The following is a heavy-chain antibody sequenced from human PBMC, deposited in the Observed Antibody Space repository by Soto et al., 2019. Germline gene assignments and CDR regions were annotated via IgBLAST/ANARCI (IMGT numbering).Heavy chain of an antibody. CDR3: EHRLTRYNLPYGLFDY. D-gene: IGHD1-20*01. CDR2: IYWDDDK. V-gene: IGHV2-5*02. J-gene: IGHJ4*02. CDR1: GFSLRTSGVA. Sequence: QITLKESGPTLVKPTQTLTLTCTFSGFSLRTSGVAVGWIRQPPGKALEWLALIYWDDDKRYSPSLKSRLTISHDTSNNQVVLTMTNLDPVDTATYYCEHRLTRYNLPYGLFDYWGQGTLVTVSS.